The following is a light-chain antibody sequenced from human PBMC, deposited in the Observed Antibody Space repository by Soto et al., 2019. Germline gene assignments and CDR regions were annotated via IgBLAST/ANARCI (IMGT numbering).Light chain of an antibody. J-gene: IGKJ2*01. CDR3: QQYHTYPYT. CDR1: QRINNW. CDR2: DAS. V-gene: IGKV1-5*01. Sequence: DIQMTQSPSTLSASVGDRVTITCRASQRINNWLAWYQQKPGKAPQFLMFDASTLETGVPSRFSGSGSGTESTLTISSLQPDDFATYFCQQYHTYPYTFGQGTKLEIK.